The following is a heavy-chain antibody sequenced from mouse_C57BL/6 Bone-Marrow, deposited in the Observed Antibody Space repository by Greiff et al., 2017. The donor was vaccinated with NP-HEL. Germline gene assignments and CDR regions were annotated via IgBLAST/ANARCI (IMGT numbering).Heavy chain of an antibody. CDR3: ASYYDYDDGVAY. D-gene: IGHD2-4*01. J-gene: IGHJ3*01. CDR1: GYSITSGYY. Sequence: EVKLQESGPGLVKPSQSLSLTCSVTGYSITSGYYWNWIRQFPGNKLEWMGYISYDGNNNYHPSLKNRISITRDTSKNQFFLKLNSVTTEDTATYYCASYYDYDDGVAYWGQGTLVTVSA. CDR2: ISYDGNN. V-gene: IGHV3-6*01.